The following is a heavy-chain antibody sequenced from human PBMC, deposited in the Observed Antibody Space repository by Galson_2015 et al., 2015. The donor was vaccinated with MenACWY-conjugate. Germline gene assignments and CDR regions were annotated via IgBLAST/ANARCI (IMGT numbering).Heavy chain of an antibody. V-gene: IGHV3-21*01. CDR1: GFTFSNYN. D-gene: IGHD6-6*01. CDR2: ISSSSSYI. J-gene: IGHJ5*02. CDR3: AKGAIAARPNWFDP. Sequence: SLRLSCAASGFTFSNYNMNWVRQTPGKGLEWVSCISSSSSYIYYADSVKGRFTISRDNAKNSLYLQKNSLRAEDTAVYYCAKGAIAARPNWFDPWGQGTLVTVSS.